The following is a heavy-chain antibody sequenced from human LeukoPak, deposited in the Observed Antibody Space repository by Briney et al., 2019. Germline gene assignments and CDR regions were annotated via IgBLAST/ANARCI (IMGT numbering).Heavy chain of an antibody. CDR1: GFTSSNYW. J-gene: IGHJ4*02. CDR3: ARDGRSSSWYDY. D-gene: IGHD6-13*01. CDR2: INTDGSST. V-gene: IGHV3-74*01. Sequence: PGGSLRLSCAASGFTSSNYWMHWVRQAPEKGLVWVSRINTDGSSTNYADSVKGRFTISRDNAKNTLYLQMNSLRAEDTAVYYCARDGRSSSWYDYWGQGTLVTVSS.